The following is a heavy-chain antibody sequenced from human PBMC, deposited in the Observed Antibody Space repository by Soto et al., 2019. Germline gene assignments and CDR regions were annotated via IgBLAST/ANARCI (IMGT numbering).Heavy chain of an antibody. CDR2: INPNSGGT. V-gene: IGHV1-2*04. CDR1: GYTFTGYY. CDR3: ARDHDYSNYGPGSYYYGMDV. J-gene: IGHJ6*02. Sequence: ASVKVSCKASGYTFTGYYMHWVRQAPGQGLEWMGWINPNSGGTNYAQKFQGWVTMTRDTSISTAYMELSRLRSDDTAVYYCARDHDYSNYGPGSYYYGMDVWGQGTTVTVSS. D-gene: IGHD4-4*01.